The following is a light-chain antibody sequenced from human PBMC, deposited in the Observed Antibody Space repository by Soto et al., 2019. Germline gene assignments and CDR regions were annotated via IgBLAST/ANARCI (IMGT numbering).Light chain of an antibody. CDR3: SSYTSSTTLVL. Sequence: QSALTQPASVSGSPGQSITISCTGTSSDVGGYNSVSWYQQHPGKAPKLMISDVSNRPSGVSHRFSGSKSGNTASLTISGLQAEDEADYYCSSYTSSTTLVLFGGGTKVTVL. V-gene: IGLV2-14*03. CDR2: DVS. CDR1: SSDVGGYNS. J-gene: IGLJ2*01.